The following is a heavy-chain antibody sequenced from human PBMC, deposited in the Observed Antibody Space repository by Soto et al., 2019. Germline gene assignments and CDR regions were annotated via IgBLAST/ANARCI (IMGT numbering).Heavy chain of an antibody. J-gene: IGHJ6*03. V-gene: IGHV2-70*11. CDR1: GFSLSTSGMC. Sequence: SGPTLVNPTQTLTLTCTFSGFSLSTSGMCVSWIRQPPGKALEWLARIDWDDDKYYSTSLKTRLTISKDTSKNQVVLTMTNMDPVDTATYYCARIRAPALDYYKDVWGKGTTVTVSS. CDR2: IDWDDDK. CDR3: ARIRAPALDYYKDV.